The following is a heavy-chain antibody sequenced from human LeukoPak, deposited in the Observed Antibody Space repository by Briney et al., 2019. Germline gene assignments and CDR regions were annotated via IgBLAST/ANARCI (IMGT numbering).Heavy chain of an antibody. J-gene: IGHJ4*02. CDR3: ASSLKPYDILTGYSKPYYFDY. V-gene: IGHV4-39*01. CDR1: GGSISSSSYY. CDR2: IYYSGST. D-gene: IGHD3-9*01. Sequence: SETLSLTCTVSGGSISSSSYYWGWIRQPPGKGLEWIGSIYYSGSTYYNPSLKSRVTISVDTSKNQFSLKLSSVTAADTAAYYCASSLKPYDILTGYSKPYYFDYWGQGTLVTVSS.